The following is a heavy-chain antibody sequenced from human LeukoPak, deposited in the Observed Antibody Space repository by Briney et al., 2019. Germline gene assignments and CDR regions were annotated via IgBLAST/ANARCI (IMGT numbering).Heavy chain of an antibody. CDR2: IDTNTGNP. V-gene: IGHV7-4-1*02. CDR3: ERAGWARSINDICDY. D-gene: IGHD3-9*01. CDR1: GYSFKSHT. J-gene: IGHJ4*02. Sequence: ASVKVSCKASGYSFKSHTMNWVRQAPGQGPEWMGWIDTNTGNPTYAQGFTGRFVFSLDTSVSTAYLQISSLKAEDTAVYYCERAGWARSINDICDYWGQGTLVTVSS.